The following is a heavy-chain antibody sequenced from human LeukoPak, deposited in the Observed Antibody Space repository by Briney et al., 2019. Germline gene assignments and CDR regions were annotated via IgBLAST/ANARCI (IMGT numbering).Heavy chain of an antibody. CDR3: ARVRQQLVTYYYYYYGMDV. CDR1: GDSVPSNSAA. D-gene: IGHD6-13*01. V-gene: IGHV6-1*01. Sequence: SQTLSLTCAISGDSVPSNSAAWNWIRQSPSRGLEWLGRTYYRSKWYNDYAVSVKSRITINPDTSKNQFSLQLNSVTPEDTAVYYCARVRQQLVTYYYYYYGMDVWGQGTTVTVSS. J-gene: IGHJ6*02. CDR2: TYYRSKWYN.